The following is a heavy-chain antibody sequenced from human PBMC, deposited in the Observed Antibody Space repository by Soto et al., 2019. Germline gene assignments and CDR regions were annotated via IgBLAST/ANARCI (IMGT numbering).Heavy chain of an antibody. J-gene: IGHJ4*02. Sequence: EVQLVESGGGLVQPGESLRLSCAASGFTFSSYWMHWICQAPGKGLVWVSRVSSDGSSTVYANSVKGRLTISRDNAKNTLYLQMNSLNDEDTAVYYCARGLPNFSSFDSWGQGTLVTVSS. CDR1: GFTFSSYW. V-gene: IGHV3-74*01. D-gene: IGHD5-12*01. CDR3: ARGLPNFSSFDS. CDR2: VSSDGSST.